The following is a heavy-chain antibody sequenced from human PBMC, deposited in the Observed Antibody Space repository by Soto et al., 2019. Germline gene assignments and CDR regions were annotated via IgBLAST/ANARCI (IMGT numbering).Heavy chain of an antibody. CDR1: GFTFSSYD. CDR2: IGTAGDT. D-gene: IGHD3-16*01. V-gene: IGHV3-13*01. Sequence: GGPLRLSCAASGFTFSSYDMHWVRQATGKGLEWVSAIGTAGDTYYPGSVKGRFTISRENAKNSLYLQMNSLRAGDTAVYYCARDYRFGDYSYYGMDVWGQGTTVTVSS. J-gene: IGHJ6*02. CDR3: ARDYRFGDYSYYGMDV.